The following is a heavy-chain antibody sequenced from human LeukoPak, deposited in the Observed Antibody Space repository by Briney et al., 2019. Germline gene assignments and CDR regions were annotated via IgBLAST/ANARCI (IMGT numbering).Heavy chain of an antibody. D-gene: IGHD1-1*01. CDR2: ISAYNGNT. CDR3: ARGRPESPFDP. Sequence: ASVKVSCKASGYTFTGYYMHWVRQAPGQGLEWMGWISAYNGNTNYAQKLQGRVTMTTDTSTSTAYMELSSLRSDDTAIYYCARGRPESPFDPWGQGTLVTVSS. J-gene: IGHJ5*02. CDR1: GYTFTGYY. V-gene: IGHV1-18*04.